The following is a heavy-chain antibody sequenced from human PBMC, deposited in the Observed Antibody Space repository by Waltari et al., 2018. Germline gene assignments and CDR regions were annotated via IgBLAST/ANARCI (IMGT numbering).Heavy chain of an antibody. CDR2: INHSGST. D-gene: IGHD3-16*02. Sequence: VQLQQWGAGLLKASETLSLTCAVYGGSFSGYSWNWLRWPPGKGLEWIGEINHSGSTNYNPSLKSRVTISVDMSKNQFSLRLTSVTAADTSVYYCARGRLSSQLQARGRRGNWFDPWGQGTLVTVSS. V-gene: IGHV4-34*01. J-gene: IGHJ5*02. CDR3: ARGRLSSQLQARGRRGNWFDP. CDR1: GGSFSGYS.